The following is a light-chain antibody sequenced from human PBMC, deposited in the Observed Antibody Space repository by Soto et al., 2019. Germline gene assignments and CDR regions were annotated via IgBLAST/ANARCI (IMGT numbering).Light chain of an antibody. V-gene: IGKV1-27*01. CDR1: QGIGIY. CDR3: QKYNSAPLT. Sequence: DIQMTQSPSSLSASLGDRVTITCRASQGIGIYLAWFQQRPGKVPKLLIYAASTLQSGVPSRFSGSGSGTEFTLTISSLQPEDVANYYCQKYNSAPLTFGGGTRVEIK. CDR2: AAS. J-gene: IGKJ4*01.